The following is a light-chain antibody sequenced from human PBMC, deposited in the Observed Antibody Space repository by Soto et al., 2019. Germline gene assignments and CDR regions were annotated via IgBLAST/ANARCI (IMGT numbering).Light chain of an antibody. CDR2: DVS. Sequence: QSVLTQPASMSGSPGQSITISCTGTSSDIGAYNYVSWYQQHPGQAPKLMISDVSNRPSGISDRFSGSKSGNTASLTISGLQAEDEADYYCYSCSRSSGTRYVFGTGTKLTVL. CDR1: SSDIGAYNY. CDR3: YSCSRSSGTRYV. J-gene: IGLJ1*01. V-gene: IGLV2-14*03.